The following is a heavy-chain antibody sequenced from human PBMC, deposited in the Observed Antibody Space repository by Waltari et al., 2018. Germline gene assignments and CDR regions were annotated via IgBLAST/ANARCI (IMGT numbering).Heavy chain of an antibody. D-gene: IGHD2-2*01. CDR3: VRGCSSTSCPFDY. CDR2: ISYDGSNK. CDR1: GFTFSSYG. Sequence: QVQLVESGGGVVQPGRSLRLSCAASGFTFSSYGMHWFRQAQGKGLEWVAVISYDGSNKYYADSVKGRFTISRDNSKNTLYLQMNSLRAEDTAVYYCVRGCSSTSCPFDYWGQGTLVTVSS. J-gene: IGHJ4*02. V-gene: IGHV3-30*03.